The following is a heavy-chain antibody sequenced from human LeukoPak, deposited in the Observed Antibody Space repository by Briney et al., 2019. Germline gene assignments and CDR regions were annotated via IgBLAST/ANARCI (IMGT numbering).Heavy chain of an antibody. J-gene: IGHJ4*02. Sequence: PGGSLRLFCAASGFIFSSYAMSWVRQAPGKGLEWVSTISGSGGSTYYAHSVKGRFTISRDNSKNTLYLQMNSLRAEDTAVYYCAKENVVVVAADNDYWGQGTLVTVSS. CDR1: GFIFSSYA. CDR2: ISGSGGST. V-gene: IGHV3-23*01. D-gene: IGHD2-15*01. CDR3: AKENVVVVAADNDY.